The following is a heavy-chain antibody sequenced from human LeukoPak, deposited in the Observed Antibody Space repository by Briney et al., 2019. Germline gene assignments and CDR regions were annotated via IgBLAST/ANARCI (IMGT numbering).Heavy chain of an antibody. Sequence: SETLSLTCTVSGGYISSYDWNWIRQPPGKGLEWIGYIYYSGSTNYNPSLKSRVTISVDTSKNQFSLKLSSVTAADTAVYYCAREVFYGGNNDYWGQGTLVTVSS. CDR1: GGYISSYD. CDR3: AREVFYGGNNDY. D-gene: IGHD4-17*01. J-gene: IGHJ4*02. V-gene: IGHV4-59*12. CDR2: IYYSGST.